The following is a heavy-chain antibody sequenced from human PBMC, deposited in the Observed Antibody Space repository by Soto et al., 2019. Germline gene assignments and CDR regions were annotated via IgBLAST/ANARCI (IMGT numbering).Heavy chain of an antibody. V-gene: IGHV4-4*02. CDR1: GGSISRSNW. D-gene: IGHD1-26*01. CDR2: IYHSGRT. CDR3: ARDGIVGATDYYYGMDV. J-gene: IGHJ6*02. Sequence: PSETLSLTCAVSGGSISRSNWWSWVRQPPGKGLEWIGEIYHSGRTNYNPSLKSRVTISVDKSKNQFSLKLSSVTAADTAVYYCARDGIVGATDYYYGMDVWGQGTTVT.